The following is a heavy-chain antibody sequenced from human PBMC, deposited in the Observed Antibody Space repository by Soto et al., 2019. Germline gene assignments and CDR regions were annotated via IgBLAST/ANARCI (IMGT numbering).Heavy chain of an antibody. Sequence: EVQLVESGGGLVQPGGSLRLSCAASGFTFSSYWVSWVRQAPGKGLEWVANIKQDGSEIYYVDSVRGRFTISRDNAKNSLYLQMNRLRGEDTAIYFCARDSGYCSRTRYCFDCWGQGSLVTVSS. J-gene: IGHJ4*02. CDR2: IKQDGSEI. D-gene: IGHD2-2*01. V-gene: IGHV3-7*01. CDR3: ARDSGYCSRTRYCFDC. CDR1: GFTFSSYW.